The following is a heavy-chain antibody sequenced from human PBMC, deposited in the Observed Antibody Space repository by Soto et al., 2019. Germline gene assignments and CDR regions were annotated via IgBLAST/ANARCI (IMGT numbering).Heavy chain of an antibody. CDR2: INPSGRST. D-gene: IGHD5-18*01. Sequence: QVQLVQSGAEVKKPGASVKVSCKASGYTFTSYYMHWVRQAPGQGLEWMGIINPSGRSTSYAQKSQGRVTXXAXTXXSTVYREPSSLSSEDTAVYYCARVEMRYSHAHFDYWGQGTLVTVSS. J-gene: IGHJ4*02. V-gene: IGHV1-46*03. CDR3: ARVEMRYSHAHFDY. CDR1: GYTFTSYY.